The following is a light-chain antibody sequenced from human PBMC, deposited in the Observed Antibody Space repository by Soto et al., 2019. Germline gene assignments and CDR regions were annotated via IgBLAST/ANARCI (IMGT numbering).Light chain of an antibody. CDR3: SSYTSSDTL. Sequence: QSVLTQPASVSGSPGQSITISCTGTSSDIGGYDYVSWYQQHPGKAPKLMIYEVSNRPSGVSYRFSGSKSGNTASLTISGLQAEDEADYYCSSYTSSDTLFGGGTKVTVL. CDR2: EVS. J-gene: IGLJ2*01. V-gene: IGLV2-14*01. CDR1: SSDIGGYDY.